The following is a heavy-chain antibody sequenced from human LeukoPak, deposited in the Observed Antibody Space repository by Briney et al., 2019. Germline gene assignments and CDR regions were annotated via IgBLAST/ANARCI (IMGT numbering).Heavy chain of an antibody. CDR3: ASGVSSYLGHHY. D-gene: IGHD3-10*01. J-gene: IGHJ4*02. CDR2: ISGSGGST. Sequence: GGSLRLSCAASGFTFSSYAMSWVRQAPGKGLEWVSAISGSGGSTYYADSVKGRFTISRDNSKNTLYLQMNSLRAEDTAVYYCASGVSSYLGHHYWGQGTLVTVSS. CDR1: GFTFSSYA. V-gene: IGHV3-23*01.